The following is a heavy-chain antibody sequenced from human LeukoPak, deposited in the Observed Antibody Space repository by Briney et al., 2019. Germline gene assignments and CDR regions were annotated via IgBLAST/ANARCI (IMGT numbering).Heavy chain of an antibody. J-gene: IGHJ3*02. CDR3: ARFGSSTWYKGAFDI. D-gene: IGHD6-13*01. V-gene: IGHV4-34*01. CDR2: INDSRST. CDR1: GGSFNGYY. Sequence: SSETLSLTCAVHGGSFNGYYWSWIRQPPGKGLEWIGEINDSRSTKYNPSLKSRVTISVDTSKNQFSLNLTSVTAADTAVYYCARFGSSTWYKGAFDIWGQGTMVTVAS.